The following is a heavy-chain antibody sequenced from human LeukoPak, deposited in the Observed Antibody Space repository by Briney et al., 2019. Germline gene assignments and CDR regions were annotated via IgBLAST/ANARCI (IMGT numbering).Heavy chain of an antibody. CDR3: AREGPVTMIVVAYAFDI. CDR2: ISSSSSYI. Sequence: GGSLRLSCAASGFTFSSYSVNWVRQAPGKGLEWVSSISSSSSYIYYADSVKGRFTISRDNAQNSLYLQMNSLRAEDTAVYYCAREGPVTMIVVAYAFDIWGQGTMVTVSS. CDR1: GFTFSSYS. V-gene: IGHV3-21*01. D-gene: IGHD3-22*01. J-gene: IGHJ3*02.